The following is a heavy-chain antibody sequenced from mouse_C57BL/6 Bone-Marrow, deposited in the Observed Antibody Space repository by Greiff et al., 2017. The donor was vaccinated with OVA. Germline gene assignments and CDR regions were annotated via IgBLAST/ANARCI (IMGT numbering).Heavy chain of an antibody. Sequence: QVQLKQSGAELARPGASVKLSCKASGYTFTSYGISWVKQRTGQGLEWIGEIYPRSGNTYYNEKFKGKATLTADKSSSTAYMELSSLTSEDSAVYFCARPQLRLREFAYWGQGTLVTVSA. CDR2: IYPRSGNT. CDR3: ARPQLRLREFAY. V-gene: IGHV1-81*01. D-gene: IGHD3-2*02. J-gene: IGHJ3*01. CDR1: GYTFTSYG.